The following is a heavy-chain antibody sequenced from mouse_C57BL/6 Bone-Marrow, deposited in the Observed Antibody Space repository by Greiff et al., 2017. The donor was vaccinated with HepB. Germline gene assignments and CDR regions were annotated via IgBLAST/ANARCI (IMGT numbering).Heavy chain of an antibody. CDR2: IHPNSGST. CDR1: GYTFTSYW. J-gene: IGHJ2*01. Sequence: QVQLQQPGAELVKPGASVKLSCKASGYTFTSYWMPWVKQRPGQGLEWIGMIHPNSGSTNYNEKFKSKATLTVDKSSSTAYMQLSSLTSEDSAVYYCARTNYYGSAYYFDYWGQGTTLTVSS. V-gene: IGHV1-64*01. CDR3: ARTNYYGSAYYFDY. D-gene: IGHD1-1*01.